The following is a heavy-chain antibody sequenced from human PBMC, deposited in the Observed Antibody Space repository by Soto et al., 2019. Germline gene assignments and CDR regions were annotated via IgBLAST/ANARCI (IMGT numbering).Heavy chain of an antibody. CDR1: GYTFTGYY. CDR2: INPNSGGT. D-gene: IGHD2-15*01. J-gene: IGHJ4*02. CDR3: ARVYCSGGSCYHLDY. V-gene: IGHV1-2*04. Sequence: ASVKVSCKASGYTFTGYYMHWVRQAPGQGLEWMGWINPNSGGTNYAQKFQCWVTMTRDTSISTAYMELNSLRAEDTAVYYCARVYCSGGSCYHLDYWGQGTLVTVSS.